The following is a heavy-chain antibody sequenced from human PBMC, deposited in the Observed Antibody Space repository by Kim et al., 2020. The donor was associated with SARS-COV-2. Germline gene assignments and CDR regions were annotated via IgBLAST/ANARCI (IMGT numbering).Heavy chain of an antibody. CDR1: GFTFSSYA. D-gene: IGHD3-9*01. Sequence: GGSLRLSCAASGFTFSSYAMSWVRQAPGKGLEWVSVIYSGGSSTYYADSVKGRFTISRDNSKNTLYLQMNSLRAEDTAVYYCAKVGYDILTGYPYYFDYWGQGTLVTVSS. CDR2: IYSGGSST. J-gene: IGHJ4*02. V-gene: IGHV3-23*03. CDR3: AKVGYDILTGYPYYFDY.